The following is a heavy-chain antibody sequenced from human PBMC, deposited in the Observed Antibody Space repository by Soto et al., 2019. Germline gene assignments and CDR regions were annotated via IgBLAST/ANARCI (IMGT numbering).Heavy chain of an antibody. CDR1: GGSVSSGSYY. J-gene: IGHJ6*02. V-gene: IGHV4-61*01. Sequence: SETLSLTCTVSGGSVSSGSYYWSWIRQPPGKGLEWIGYIYYSGSTNYNPSLKSRVTISGDTSKNQFSLKLSSVTAADTAVYYCASSIKAEDYGMDVWGQGTPVTVSS. D-gene: IGHD3-10*01. CDR3: ASSIKAEDYGMDV. CDR2: IYYSGST.